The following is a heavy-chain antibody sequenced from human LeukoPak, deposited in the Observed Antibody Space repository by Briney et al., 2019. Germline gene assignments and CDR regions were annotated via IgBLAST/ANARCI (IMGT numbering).Heavy chain of an antibody. J-gene: IGHJ4*02. CDR3: STVSLVVVSTTRGTF. D-gene: IGHD2-15*01. Sequence: GGSLRLSCAASGFTFSRAWMNWVRQAPGKGLEWVGRIKSKTDGGTTDYAAPVKGRFTISRDDSKDTLYLQMNSLKTEDTGVYYCSTVSLVVVSTTRGTFWGQGTLVTVSS. V-gene: IGHV3-15*01. CDR2: IKSKTDGGTT. CDR1: GFTFSRAW.